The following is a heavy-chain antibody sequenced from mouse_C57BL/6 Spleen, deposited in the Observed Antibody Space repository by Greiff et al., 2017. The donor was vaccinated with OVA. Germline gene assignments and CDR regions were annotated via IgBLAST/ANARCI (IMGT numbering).Heavy chain of an antibody. Sequence: VQVVESGAELMKPGASVKLSCKATGYTFTGYWIEWVKQRPGHGLEWIGEILPGSGSTNYNEKFKGKATFTADTSSNTTDMQLSRLTTKDFAIYYCARSGTRAYWGQGTLVTVSA. D-gene: IGHD4-1*01. CDR3: ARSGTRAY. CDR1: GYTFTGYW. V-gene: IGHV1-9*01. CDR2: ILPGSGST. J-gene: IGHJ3*01.